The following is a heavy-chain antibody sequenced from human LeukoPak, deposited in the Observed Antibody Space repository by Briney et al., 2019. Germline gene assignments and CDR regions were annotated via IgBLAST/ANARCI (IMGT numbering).Heavy chain of an antibody. CDR1: VYTFTSSD. J-gene: IGHJ6*03. D-gene: IGHD1-1*01. CDR2: MNPNSGNT. Sequence: GTSVNVSCKASVYTFTSSDINWVRQATGQGLEWMGWMNPNSGNTGYAQKFQGRVTMTRDISTSTAYMELTNLRSEDTATYYCARLSKAYNWDEYYYYYFLNGWGKGTTVIVSS. CDR3: ARLSKAYNWDEYYYYYFLNG. V-gene: IGHV1-8*01.